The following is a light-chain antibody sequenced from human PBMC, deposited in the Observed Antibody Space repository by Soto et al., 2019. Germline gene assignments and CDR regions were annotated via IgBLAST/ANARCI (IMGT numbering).Light chain of an antibody. Sequence: EIVLTQSPGTLSLSPGERATLSCRASQSVSGAYLAWYQQKPGQAPRLLIYDASSRATGIPDRFSGSGSGTDFTLTISSLEPEIFAVFFCQQYGNSPRTFGQGTKVEIK. CDR1: QSVSGAY. V-gene: IGKV3-20*01. CDR3: QQYGNSPRT. J-gene: IGKJ4*01. CDR2: DAS.